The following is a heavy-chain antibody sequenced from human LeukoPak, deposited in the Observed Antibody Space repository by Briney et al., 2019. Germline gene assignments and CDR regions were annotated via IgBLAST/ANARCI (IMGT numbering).Heavy chain of an antibody. V-gene: IGHV4-38-2*02. CDR2: IYHSGST. CDR1: GYSISSGYY. D-gene: IGHD3-10*01. Sequence: SETLSLTCTVSGYSISSGYYWGWIRQPPGKGLEWIGSIYHSGSTYYNPSLKSRVTISVDTSKNQFSLKLSSVTAADTAVYYCARGPYYFGSGNDYNRFNVVYWGQGTLVTVSS. J-gene: IGHJ4*02. CDR3: ARGPYYFGSGNDYNRFNVVY.